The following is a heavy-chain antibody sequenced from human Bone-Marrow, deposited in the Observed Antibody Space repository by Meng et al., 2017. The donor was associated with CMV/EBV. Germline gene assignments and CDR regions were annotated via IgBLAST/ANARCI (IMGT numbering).Heavy chain of an antibody. CDR2: ISSSSSTI. V-gene: IGHV3-48*04. D-gene: IGHD4-11*01. CDR1: GFTVSSNY. CDR3: ARDVQYGMDV. J-gene: IGHJ6*02. Sequence: GESLKISCAASGFTVSSNYMSWVRQAPGKGLEWVSYISSSSSTIYYADSVKGRFTISRDNAKNSLYLQMNSLRAEDTAVYYCARDVQYGMDVWGQGTTVTVSS.